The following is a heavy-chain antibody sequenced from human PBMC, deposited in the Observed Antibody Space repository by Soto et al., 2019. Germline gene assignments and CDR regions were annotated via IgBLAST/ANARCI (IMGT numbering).Heavy chain of an antibody. Sequence: QVQLVESGGGVVQPGRSLRLSCAASGFTFSSYGMHWVRQAPGKGLEWVAVISYDGSNKYYADSVKGRFTISRDNSKNTLSLQMNSLRAEDTAVYYCAKDQEWLPFDPWGQGTLVTVSS. J-gene: IGHJ5*02. CDR3: AKDQEWLPFDP. CDR1: GFTFSSYG. CDR2: ISYDGSNK. D-gene: IGHD6-19*01. V-gene: IGHV3-30*18.